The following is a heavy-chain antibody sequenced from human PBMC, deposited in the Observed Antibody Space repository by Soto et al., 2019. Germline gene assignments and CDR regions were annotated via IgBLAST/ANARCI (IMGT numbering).Heavy chain of an antibody. CDR1: GGSVRSGGYY. V-gene: IGHV4-61*08. J-gene: IGHJ6*03. Sequence: SEILSLTCTVSGGSVRSGGYYWSWIKQPPGKGLEWIGYIYYSGSTNYNPSLKSRVTISVDTSKNQFSLKLSSVTAADTAVYDCARDEEGRVYYMDVWGKGTTVTVSS. CDR2: IYYSGST. CDR3: ARDEEGRVYYMDV.